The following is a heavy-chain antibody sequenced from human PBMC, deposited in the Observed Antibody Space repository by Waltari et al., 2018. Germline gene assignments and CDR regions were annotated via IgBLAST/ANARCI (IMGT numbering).Heavy chain of an antibody. CDR2: MNPNSGNT. J-gene: IGHJ5*02. D-gene: IGHD5-18*01. CDR1: GYTFTGSD. CDR3: ARGPYSYDR. V-gene: IGHV1-8*01. Sequence: QVQLVQSGAEVKKPGASVQVSCQSSGYTFTGSDINWVRQATGKGLEWMGWMNPNSGNTGYAQKFQGRVTMTRNTSISTAYMELSSLRSEDTAVYYCARGPYSYDRWGQGTLVTVSS.